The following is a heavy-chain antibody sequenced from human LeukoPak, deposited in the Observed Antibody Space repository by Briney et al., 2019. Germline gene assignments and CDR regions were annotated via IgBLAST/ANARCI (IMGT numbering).Heavy chain of an antibody. CDR1: GYIYTSYD. J-gene: IGHJ4*02. Sequence: ASVKVSCKASGYIYTSYDINRVRQATGQGLEWMGWMNPNSGNTDYALKFQGRVTITRNTSISTAYMELSSLRSHDTAVYYCARRRVGAHFDSWGQGTLVTVSS. CDR2: MNPNSGNT. V-gene: IGHV1-8*03. CDR3: ARRRVGAHFDS. D-gene: IGHD1-26*01.